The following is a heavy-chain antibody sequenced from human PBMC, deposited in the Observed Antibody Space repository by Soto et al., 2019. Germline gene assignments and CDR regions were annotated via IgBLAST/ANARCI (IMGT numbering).Heavy chain of an antibody. D-gene: IGHD3-16*01. J-gene: IGHJ5*02. CDR3: AKDVSSRRWFDP. Sequence: TSETLSLTCAVSGASIRSYHWSFLRQPAGKGLEWIGRIQHTGNTNYNPSLKSRVTVSADTSKNQISLKMTSVTAADTAVYFCAKDVSSRRWFDPWGQGVRVTVSS. CDR1: GASIRSYH. V-gene: IGHV4-4*07. CDR2: IQHTGNT.